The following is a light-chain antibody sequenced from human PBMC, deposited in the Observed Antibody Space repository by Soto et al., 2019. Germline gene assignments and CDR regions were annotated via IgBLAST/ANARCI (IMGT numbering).Light chain of an antibody. V-gene: IGKV1-9*01. CDR3: QQLNSYPWT. CDR2: AAS. J-gene: IGKJ1*01. CDR1: QAISSY. Sequence: DIQLTQSPSFLSASVGDRVTITCRASQAISSYLAWFQQRPGKAHKVLIYAASTLQSGVPSRFSGSGSGTEFTLTISSLQPEDCATYFCQQLNSYPWTFGQGTKVEIK.